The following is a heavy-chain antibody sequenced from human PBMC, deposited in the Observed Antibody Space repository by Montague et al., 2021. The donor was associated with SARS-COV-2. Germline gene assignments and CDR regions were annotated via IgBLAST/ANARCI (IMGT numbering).Heavy chain of an antibody. V-gene: IGHV3-23*01. CDR2: ISGSGGST. J-gene: IGHJ4*02. CDR3: AKDPHYDFWSGYYLDY. CDR1: GFTFSNYA. D-gene: IGHD3-3*01. Sequence: SLRLSCPASGFTFSNYAMSWVRQAPGKGLEWVSAISGSGGSTYYXDSVKGRFTISRDNSKNTLYLQMNSLRAEDTAVYYCAKDPHYDFWSGYYLDYWGQGTLVTVSS.